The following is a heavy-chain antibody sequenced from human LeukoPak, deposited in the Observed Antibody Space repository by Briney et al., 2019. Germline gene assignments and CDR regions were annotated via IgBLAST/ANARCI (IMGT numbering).Heavy chain of an antibody. Sequence: GGSLRLSCAASGFTFSSYAMSWVRQAPGKGLEWVSAISGSGGSTYYADSVKGRFTISRDNSKNTLYLQMNSLRAEDTGLYYCARAPSGWYFDSWGQGTLVTVSS. CDR2: ISGSGGST. D-gene: IGHD6-19*01. CDR1: GFTFSSYA. V-gene: IGHV3-23*01. J-gene: IGHJ4*02. CDR3: ARAPSGWYFDS.